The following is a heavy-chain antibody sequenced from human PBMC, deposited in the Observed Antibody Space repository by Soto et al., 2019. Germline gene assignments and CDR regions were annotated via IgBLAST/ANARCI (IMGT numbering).Heavy chain of an antibody. Sequence: ASVKVSCXASGYTFTNYGISWVRQAPGQGLEWMGWINTYNGNTKYAQKFQGRVTVTTDTSTSTAYMELRSLRSDDTAVYYCARGVGSGSYYNQYNWFDPWGQGTLVTVSS. CDR3: ARGVGSGSYYNQYNWFDP. D-gene: IGHD3-10*01. CDR2: INTYNGNT. CDR1: GYTFTNYG. V-gene: IGHV1-18*01. J-gene: IGHJ5*02.